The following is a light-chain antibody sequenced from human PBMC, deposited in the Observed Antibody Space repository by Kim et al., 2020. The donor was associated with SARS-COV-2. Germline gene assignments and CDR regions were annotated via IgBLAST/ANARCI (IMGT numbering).Light chain of an antibody. CDR3: QHYNNLPLPCT. CDR1: QSFGSN. CDR2: GTS. V-gene: IGKV3-15*01. J-gene: IGKJ2*02. Sequence: EIVMTQSPATLSVSPGERATLSCRASQSFGSNFTWYQQKPGQAPRLLLYGTSIRATGIPARFSGSGSGTEFTLTISSLQSEDFAVYYCQHYNNLPLPCTFGQGTKLAI.